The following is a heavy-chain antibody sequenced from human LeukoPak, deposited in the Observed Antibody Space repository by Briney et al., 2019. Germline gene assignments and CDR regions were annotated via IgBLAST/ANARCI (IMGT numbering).Heavy chain of an antibody. Sequence: ASQTLSLTCAVSGGSISSGGYSWSWIRQPPGKGLEWIGYIYHSGSTYYNPSLKSRVTISVDRSKNQFSLKLSSVTAVDTAVYYCASFSSGWYFDYWGQGTLVTVSS. CDR1: GGSISSGGYS. V-gene: IGHV4-30-2*01. J-gene: IGHJ4*02. CDR2: IYHSGST. D-gene: IGHD6-19*01. CDR3: ASFSSGWYFDY.